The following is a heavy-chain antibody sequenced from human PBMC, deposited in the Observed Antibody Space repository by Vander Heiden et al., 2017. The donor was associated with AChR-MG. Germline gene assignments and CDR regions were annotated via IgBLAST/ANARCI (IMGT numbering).Heavy chain of an antibody. J-gene: IGHJ4*02. V-gene: IGHV3-23*01. D-gene: IGHD1-26*01. CDR1: GFAFSSYG. Sequence: EVQLLESGGGLVQPGGYVRLPCAASGFAFSSYGMRWVRQSPGSGLEWVSAISGSGGSTYYADSVTGRFTISRDNSKNPVYLQTNSLRAEDTAVYYCARSSSFDYWGQGTLVTLSS. CDR2: ISGSGGST. CDR3: ARSSSFDY.